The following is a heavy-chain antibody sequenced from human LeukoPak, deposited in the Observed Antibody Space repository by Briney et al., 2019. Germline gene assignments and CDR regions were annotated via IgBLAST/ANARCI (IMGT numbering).Heavy chain of an antibody. D-gene: IGHD5-18*01. CDR1: GGSFSGYY. Sequence: SETLSLTCAVYGGSFSGYYWGWIRQPPGKGLEWVGEINHSGSTNYNPSLKSRVTISVDTSKNQFSLKLSSVTAADTAVYYCASNVDTAMLPYYWGQGTLVTVSS. CDR3: ASNVDTAMLPYY. V-gene: IGHV4-34*01. J-gene: IGHJ4*02. CDR2: INHSGST.